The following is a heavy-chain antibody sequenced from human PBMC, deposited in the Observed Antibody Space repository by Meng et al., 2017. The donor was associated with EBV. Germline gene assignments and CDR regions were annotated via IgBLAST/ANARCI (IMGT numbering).Heavy chain of an antibody. V-gene: IGHV1-18*01. Sequence: QVQLVQVGAEVKKPGASGKVSCKSSGYTFTSYGISLVRQAPGQGLEWMGWSSAYNGTTNYAQKLQGRVTMTTDTSTSTAYMELRSLRSDNTAVYYCACRGDRTDYWGQGTLVTVSS. J-gene: IGHJ4*02. D-gene: IGHD2-21*02. CDR2: SSAYNGTT. CDR1: GYTFTSYG. CDR3: ACRGDRTDY.